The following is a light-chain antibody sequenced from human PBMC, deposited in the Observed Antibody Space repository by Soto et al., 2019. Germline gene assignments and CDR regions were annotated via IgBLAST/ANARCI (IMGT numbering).Light chain of an antibody. CDR3: QQYDSYPFT. Sequence: DIQMTQSPSTLSASEGDRVTITCRASQSINNWLAWYQQKPGKAPKLLISKASNLKSGVPSRFSGTGSGTEFTLHISSLQPDDFARYYCQQYDSYPFTFGGGTKGEI. CDR1: QSINNW. J-gene: IGKJ4*01. V-gene: IGKV1-5*03. CDR2: KAS.